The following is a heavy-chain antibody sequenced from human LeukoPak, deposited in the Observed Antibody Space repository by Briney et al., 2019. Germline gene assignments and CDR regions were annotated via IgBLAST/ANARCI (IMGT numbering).Heavy chain of an antibody. Sequence: QPGGSLRLSCGASGFTFSSYAVYWVRQAPGKGLEWVAGTSYNGNNKFYADSVKGRFSISRDNSKNTLYLQMDSLRAEDTAVYYCARGPKATPIGRCSGGSCYFSNWFDPWGQGTLVTVSS. CDR1: GFTFSSYA. V-gene: IGHV3-30*04. J-gene: IGHJ5*02. CDR2: TSYNGNNK. CDR3: ARGPKATPIGRCSGGSCYFSNWFDP. D-gene: IGHD2-15*01.